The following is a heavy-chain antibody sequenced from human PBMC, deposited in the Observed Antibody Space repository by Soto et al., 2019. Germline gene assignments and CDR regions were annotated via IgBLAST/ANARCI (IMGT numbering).Heavy chain of an antibody. CDR3: ARDRGFTSGYGGLVDY. V-gene: IGHV4-4*07. D-gene: IGHD3-16*01. J-gene: IGHJ4*02. Sequence: PSETLSLTCTVSGASISSYYWSWIRQPAGKGLEWIGRIQASGSTKYNPSLKSRLTLSVDTSKNQFSLELNSVTAADTAVYYCARDRGFTSGYGGLVDYWGQGTLVTVSS. CDR1: GASISSYY. CDR2: IQASGST.